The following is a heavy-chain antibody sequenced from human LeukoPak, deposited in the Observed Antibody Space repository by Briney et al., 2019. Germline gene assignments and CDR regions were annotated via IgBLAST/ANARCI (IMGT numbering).Heavy chain of an antibody. D-gene: IGHD3-3*01. J-gene: IGHJ4*02. CDR3: VRSDDFWSGYSGY. Sequence: AQSLSPARHLYGRSISIPYSAWVRQPAGRGRGWMWFIFYSVSTNYHPSLKSRVTISVDTSKNPFSLKLSSVTAADTAVYFCVRSDDFWSGYSGYCGQGTLVTVSS. V-gene: IGHV4-59*11. CDR2: IFYSVST. CDR1: GRSISIPY.